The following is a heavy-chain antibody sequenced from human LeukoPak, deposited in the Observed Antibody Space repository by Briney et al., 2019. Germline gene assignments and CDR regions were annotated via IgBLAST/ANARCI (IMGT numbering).Heavy chain of an antibody. D-gene: IGHD4-17*01. V-gene: IGHV7-4-1*02. Sequence: ASVKVSCKTSGYTFTNYVVNWVRQAPGQGLEWMGWINTITGNPTYAQGFTGRFVFSLDTSVSTAYLQISSLKAEDTAVYYCARVSYGDEILGSWFDPWGQGTLVIVSS. CDR3: ARVSYGDEILGSWFDP. J-gene: IGHJ5*02. CDR1: GYTFTNYV. CDR2: INTITGNP.